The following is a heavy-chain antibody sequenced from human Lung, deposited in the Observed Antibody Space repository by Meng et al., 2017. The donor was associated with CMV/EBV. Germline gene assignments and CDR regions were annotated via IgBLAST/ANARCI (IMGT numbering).Heavy chain of an antibody. V-gene: IGHV4-4*02. D-gene: IGHD2-2*01. CDR3: ATVRGGCARTSCYVEN. Sequence: QVQLQESGPGLVKPSGNLSLTRGVSGVSISSSNWWTWVRQPPGKGLEWIGESDQSGNTYYNPSVKSRVTISVDKSKNVFSLNLSSVTAAYTAVYYCATVRGGCARTSCYVENWGQGTLVTVSS. CDR2: SDQSGNT. J-gene: IGHJ4*02. CDR1: GVSISSSNW.